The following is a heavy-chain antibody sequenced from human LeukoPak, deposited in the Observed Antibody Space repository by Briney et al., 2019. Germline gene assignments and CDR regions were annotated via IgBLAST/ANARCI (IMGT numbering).Heavy chain of an antibody. Sequence: PGRSLRLSCAASGFTFSSYTMHWVRQAPGKGLEWVSSISSSSSYIYYADSVKGRFTISRDNAKNSLYLQMNSLRAEDTAVYYCATSFGGFGGNAFDIWGQGTMVTVSS. CDR3: ATSFGGFGGNAFDI. J-gene: IGHJ3*02. CDR2: ISSSSSYI. D-gene: IGHD3-10*01. CDR1: GFTFSSYT. V-gene: IGHV3-21*01.